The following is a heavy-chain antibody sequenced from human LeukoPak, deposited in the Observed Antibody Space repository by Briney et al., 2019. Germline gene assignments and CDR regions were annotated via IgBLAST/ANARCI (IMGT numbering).Heavy chain of an antibody. V-gene: IGHV1-46*01. J-gene: IGHJ5*02. D-gene: IGHD1-14*01. CDR3: ARDRNPWRPDYWFDP. Sequence: ASVKVSCKASGYTFTSYYMHWVRQAPGQGLEWMGIINPSGGSTSYAQKFQGRVTMTRDTSTSTVYMELSSLRSEDTAVYYCARDRNPWRPDYWFDPWGQGTLVTVSS. CDR2: INPSGGST. CDR1: GYTFTSYY.